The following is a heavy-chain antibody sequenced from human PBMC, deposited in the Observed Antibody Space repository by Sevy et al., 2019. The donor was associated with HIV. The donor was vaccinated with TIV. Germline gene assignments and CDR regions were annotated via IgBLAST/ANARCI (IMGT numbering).Heavy chain of an antibody. D-gene: IGHD3-22*01. V-gene: IGHV1-24*01. CDR2: FDPEDDET. Sequence: ASVKVSCKVSGYSVIEFSMHWVRQAPGKGLEWMGTFDPEDDETIYAQKIQGRVTMTEDKSTETAYMELSSLRSEDTAVYYCATTKDYYDSSGYPFDYWGQGTLVTVSS. CDR1: GYSVIEFS. J-gene: IGHJ4*02. CDR3: ATTKDYYDSSGYPFDY.